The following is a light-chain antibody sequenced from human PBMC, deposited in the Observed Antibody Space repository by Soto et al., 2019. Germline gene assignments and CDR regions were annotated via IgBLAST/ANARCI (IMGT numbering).Light chain of an antibody. CDR1: SRDVGGYNY. Sequence: QSALTQPASVSGSPGQSITISCTGTSRDVGGYNYVSWYQQHPGTAPKLMIYEVTDRPSGVSPRFSGSKSGNTASLTISGLRADGAADYYCSSYTSSSTLVFGNGTQVTVL. CDR3: SSYTSSSTLV. CDR2: EVT. V-gene: IGLV2-14*01. J-gene: IGLJ1*01.